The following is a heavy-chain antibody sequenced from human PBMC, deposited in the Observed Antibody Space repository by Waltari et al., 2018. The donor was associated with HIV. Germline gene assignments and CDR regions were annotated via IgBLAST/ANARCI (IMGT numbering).Heavy chain of an antibody. CDR2: ISTSSSTI. CDR1: GFSFSTYS. CDR3: ARDRNSRGAFEI. D-gene: IGHD5-18*01. J-gene: IGHJ3*02. Sequence: EVQLVESGGGLVQPGGSLRLSCAASGFSFSTYSMSWVRQAPGKGLYWGSYISTSSSTIYYADSVKGRFTISRDNAKNSLYLQMNSLRAEDTAVYYCARDRNSRGAFEIWGQGTMVTVSS. V-gene: IGHV3-48*01.